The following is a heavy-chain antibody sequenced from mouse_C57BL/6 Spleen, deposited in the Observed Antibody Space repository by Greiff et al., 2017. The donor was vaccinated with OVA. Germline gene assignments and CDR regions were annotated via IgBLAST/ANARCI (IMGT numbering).Heavy chain of an antibody. CDR3: ARADYYGSVYWFAY. CDR1: GFTFSDYY. J-gene: IGHJ3*01. V-gene: IGHV5-16*01. D-gene: IGHD1-1*01. Sequence: EVMLVESEGGLVQPGSSMKLSCTASGFTFSDYYMAWVRQVPEKGLEWVANINYDGSSTYYLDSLKSRFIISRDNAKNILYLQMSSLKSEDTATYYCARADYYGSVYWFAYWGQGTLVTVSA. CDR2: INYDGSST.